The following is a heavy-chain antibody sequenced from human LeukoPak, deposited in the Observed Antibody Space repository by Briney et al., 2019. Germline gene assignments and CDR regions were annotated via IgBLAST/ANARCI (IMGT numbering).Heavy chain of an antibody. CDR2: INWNGGST. D-gene: IGHD3-3*01. V-gene: IGHV3-20*04. CDR3: ATESVTIFGVGTYFDY. Sequence: PGGSLRLSCAASGFTFDDYGMSWVRQAPGKGLEWVSGINWNGGSTGYADSVKGRFTISRDNAKNSLYLQMNSLRAEDTALYYGATESVTIFGVGTYFDYWGQGTLVTVSS. J-gene: IGHJ4*02. CDR1: GFTFDDYG.